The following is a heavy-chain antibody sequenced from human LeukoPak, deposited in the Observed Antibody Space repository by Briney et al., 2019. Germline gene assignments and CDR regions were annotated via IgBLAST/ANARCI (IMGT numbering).Heavy chain of an antibody. CDR2: IYYSGAT. CDR3: ARRGMADFWIDY. V-gene: IGHV4-59*08. Sequence: SETLSLTCTVSGGSISSYYWSWIRQPPGKGLEWIAYIYYSGATNYNPSLRSRVTISVDTSKNQFSLKLSSVTAADTAVYYCARRGMADFWIDYWGQGTLVTVSS. J-gene: IGHJ4*02. CDR1: GGSISSYY. D-gene: IGHD3-3*01.